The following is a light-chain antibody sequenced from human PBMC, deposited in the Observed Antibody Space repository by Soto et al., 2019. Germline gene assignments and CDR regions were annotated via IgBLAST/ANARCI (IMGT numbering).Light chain of an antibody. CDR1: QVISRW. CDR2: QVS. Sequence: DNLMTQSPSTLSAYVGDSVTITCRASQVISRWLAWYQQKPGRAPKLLIYQVSILQRGVPSRFSGSGSRTEFILTITGLQPDDIATYYCQQYDTDPWTFGQGTKVDIK. CDR3: QQYDTDPWT. V-gene: IGKV1-5*03. J-gene: IGKJ1*01.